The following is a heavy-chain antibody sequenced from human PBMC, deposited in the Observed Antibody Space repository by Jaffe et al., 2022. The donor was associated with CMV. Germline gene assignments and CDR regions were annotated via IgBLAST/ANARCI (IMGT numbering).Heavy chain of an antibody. CDR2: ISGSGGST. J-gene: IGHJ5*01. D-gene: IGHD2-15*01. CDR1: GFTFSNYA. V-gene: IGHV3-23*01. Sequence: EVQLLESGGGLVEPGGSLRLSCAASGFTFSNYAMNWVRQAPGKGLEWVSSISGSGGSTYYADSVKGRFTISRDNSKNTLFLQMSRLRVEDMAIYYCAKIERAGGGPFFRSLAVGTWFDSWGQGALVSVSS. CDR3: AKIERAGGGPFFRSLAVGTWFDS.